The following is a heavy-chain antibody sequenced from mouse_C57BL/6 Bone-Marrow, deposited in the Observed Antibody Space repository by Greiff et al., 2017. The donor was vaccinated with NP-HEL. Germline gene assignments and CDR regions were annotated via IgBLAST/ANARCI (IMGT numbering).Heavy chain of an antibody. Sequence: VQLQQSGAELARPGASVKLSCKASGYTFKSYGISWVKQRTGQGLEWIGEIYPRSGNPYYNEKFKGKATLTEDKSSITAYMEFRSLTSEEAAVYFCARDGYSGGTYWGQRTLVTVSA. CDR2: IYPRSGNP. V-gene: IGHV1-81*01. CDR3: ARDGYSGGTY. D-gene: IGHD2-3*01. CDR1: GYTFKSYG. J-gene: IGHJ3*01.